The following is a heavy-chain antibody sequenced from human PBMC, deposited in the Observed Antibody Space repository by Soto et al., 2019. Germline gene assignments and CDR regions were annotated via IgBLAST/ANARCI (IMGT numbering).Heavy chain of an antibody. J-gene: IGHJ4*02. CDR2: IYYSGSS. Sequence: PSETLSLTCTASGGSISGSSYYWAWIRQPPGKGLEWIGSIYYSGSSYFNPSLKSRVTISVDTSKNQFPLHLTSVTAADTAVYYCARHCHSISCYAYWGQGTLVTVS. D-gene: IGHD2-2*01. CDR1: GGSISGSSYY. CDR3: ARHCHSISCYAY. V-gene: IGHV4-39*01.